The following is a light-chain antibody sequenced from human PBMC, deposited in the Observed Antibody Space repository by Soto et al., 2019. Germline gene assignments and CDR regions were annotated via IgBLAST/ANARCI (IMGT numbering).Light chain of an antibody. CDR3: QQYYNTPLT. CDR1: QSLLSDADKLTY. Sequence: DIVLTQSRDALTVSLAQWATVNCKSSQSLLSDADKLTYLAWYQQRPRQPPKLLIYWASTRESGVPDRFSGSGSGTEFTLTISSLQAEDVAAYYCQQYYNTPLTFGGGTKVDI. CDR2: WAS. J-gene: IGKJ4*01. V-gene: IGKV4-1*01.